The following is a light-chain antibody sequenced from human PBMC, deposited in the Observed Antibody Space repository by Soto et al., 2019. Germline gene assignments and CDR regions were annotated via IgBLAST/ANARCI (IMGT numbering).Light chain of an antibody. CDR2: EVS. V-gene: IGLV2-8*01. CDR1: SNDVGHSSF. J-gene: IGLJ1*01. Sequence: QSALTQPPSASGSPGQSVTISCTGNSNDVGHSSFISWYQQHPGKGPKLIIYEVSKRPSGVPDPFSGSKSGNTASLSVSGLQAEDEADYFCNAQADNGKHVFGTGTKLTVL. CDR3: NAQADNGKHV.